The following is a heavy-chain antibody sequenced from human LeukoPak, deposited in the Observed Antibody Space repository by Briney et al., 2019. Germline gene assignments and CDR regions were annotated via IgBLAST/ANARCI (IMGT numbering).Heavy chain of an antibody. CDR1: GGSITSSGYY. Sequence: SETLSLTCTVSGGSITSSGYYWGWIRQPPGKGLEWIGSIYYSGSTYYNPSLKSRVTMSVDTSKNQFSLKLSSVTAADTAVYYCARDFPTAFRIAAAATSDAFDIWGQGTMVTVSS. D-gene: IGHD6-13*01. CDR3: ARDFPTAFRIAAAATSDAFDI. V-gene: IGHV4-39*02. CDR2: IYYSGST. J-gene: IGHJ3*02.